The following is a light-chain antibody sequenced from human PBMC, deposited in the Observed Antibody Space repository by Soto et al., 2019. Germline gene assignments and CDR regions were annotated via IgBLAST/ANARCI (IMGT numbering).Light chain of an antibody. V-gene: IGLV2-14*01. CDR3: SSYTSTSLYV. CDR2: EVS. CDR1: SSDVGGYNY. J-gene: IGLJ1*01. Sequence: QSALTQPASVSGSPGQSITISCTGASSDVGGYNYVSWYQQHPGKAPKLMIYEVSNRPSGVSNRFSGSKSGNTASLTISGLQAEDEADYYCSSYTSTSLYVFRPCPKVTV.